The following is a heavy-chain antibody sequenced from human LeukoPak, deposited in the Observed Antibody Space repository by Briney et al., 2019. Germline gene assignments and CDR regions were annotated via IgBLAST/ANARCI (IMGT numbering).Heavy chain of an antibody. D-gene: IGHD3-22*01. J-gene: IGHJ3*02. Sequence: GGSLRLSCAASGFTFSSYAMHWVRQAPGKGLEYVSAISSNGGSTYYANSVKGRFTISRDNSKNTLYLQMNSLRAEDTAVYYCARAFIPNYDSSEFDIWGQGTMVTVSS. CDR3: ARAFIPNYDSSEFDI. V-gene: IGHV3-64*01. CDR1: GFTFSSYA. CDR2: ISSNGGST.